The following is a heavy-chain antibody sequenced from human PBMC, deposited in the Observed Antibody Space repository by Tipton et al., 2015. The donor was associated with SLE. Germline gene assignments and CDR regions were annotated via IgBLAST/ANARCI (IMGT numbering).Heavy chain of an antibody. CDR3: ARDKKAPSYYYYDMDV. CDR1: GGSITNYF. V-gene: IGHV4-59*01. Sequence: TLSLTCTVSGGSITNYFWSWIRQPPGKGLEWVGYINYSGNTNYNPSLKSRVTISVDTSKNQFSLKLSSVTAADTAVYYCARDKKAPSYYYYDMDVWGKGTTVIASS. CDR2: INYSGNT. J-gene: IGHJ6*03.